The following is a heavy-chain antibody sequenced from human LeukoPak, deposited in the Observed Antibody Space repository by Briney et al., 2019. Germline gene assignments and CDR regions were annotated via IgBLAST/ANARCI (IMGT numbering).Heavy chain of an antibody. CDR3: ARGSRYYSSSWLAYDY. CDR2: INPNSGGT. V-gene: IGHV1-2*02. D-gene: IGHD6-13*01. Sequence: EASVKVSCKASGYTFTGYYMHWVRQAPGQGLEWMGWINPNSGGTNYAHKFQGRVTMTRDTSISTAYMELSRLRSDDTAVYYCARGSRYYSSSWLAYDYWGQGTLVTVSS. J-gene: IGHJ4*02. CDR1: GYTFTGYY.